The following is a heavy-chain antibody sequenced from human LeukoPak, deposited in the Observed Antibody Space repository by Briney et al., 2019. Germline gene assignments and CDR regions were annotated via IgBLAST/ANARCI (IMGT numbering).Heavy chain of an antibody. D-gene: IGHD3-10*01. CDR1: GGSISSSSYY. CDR2: IYYSGST. CDR3: ARQSYYYGSFPNYYYYYYYMDV. V-gene: IGHV4-39*01. J-gene: IGHJ6*03. Sequence: SETLSLTCTVSGGSISSSSYYWGWIRQPPGKGLEWIGSIYYSGSTYYNPSLKSRVTISVDTSKNQFSLKLSSVTAADTAVYYCARQSYYYGSFPNYYYYYYYMDVWGKGTTVTISS.